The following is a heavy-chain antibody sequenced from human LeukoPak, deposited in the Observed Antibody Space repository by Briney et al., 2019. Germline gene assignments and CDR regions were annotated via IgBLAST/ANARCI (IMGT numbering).Heavy chain of an antibody. Sequence: GRSLRLSCAASGLTFISYAMHWVRQAPGNGLEWVAVISYDGSNKYYADSVKCRFTISRDNSKNTLYLQMNSLRAEDTGVYYCAREADCSGGSCYRGAFDIWGQGTMVTVSS. CDR3: AREADCSGGSCYRGAFDI. V-gene: IGHV3-30-3*01. D-gene: IGHD2-15*01. J-gene: IGHJ3*02. CDR1: GLTFISYA. CDR2: ISYDGSNK.